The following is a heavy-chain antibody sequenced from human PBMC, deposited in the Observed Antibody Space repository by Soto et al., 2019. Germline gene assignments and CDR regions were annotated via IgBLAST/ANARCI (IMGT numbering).Heavy chain of an antibody. J-gene: IGHJ4*02. CDR1: GFTFNSYT. V-gene: IGHV3-23*01. CDR2: ISGSGGTT. CDR3: ERFGIATPGGVDY. Sequence: EVQLLESGGGLVQPGGSLRLSCAASGFTFNSYTMSWVRQAPGKGLEWVSSISGSGGTTYYADSVKGRFTISRDNSKNTLYLEMNNPRAEDTAVYYCERFGIATPGGVDYWGQGTLVTVSS. D-gene: IGHD6-13*01.